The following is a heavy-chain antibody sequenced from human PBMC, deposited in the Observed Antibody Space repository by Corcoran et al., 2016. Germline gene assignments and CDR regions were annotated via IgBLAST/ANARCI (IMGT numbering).Heavy chain of an antibody. CDR1: GFTFSSYA. V-gene: IGHV3-23*01. J-gene: IGHJ4*02. CDR3: ANKAIAARPPMG. D-gene: IGHD6-6*01. CDR2: ITGSGGTT. Sequence: EVQLLEFGGGLVQPGGSLRLSCEASGFTFSSYAMSWVRQAPGKGLEWVSGITGSGGTTYYSDSVKGRFTISRDNSKNTLYLQMNSLRAEDTAVYYCANKAIAARPPMGWGQGTLVTVSS.